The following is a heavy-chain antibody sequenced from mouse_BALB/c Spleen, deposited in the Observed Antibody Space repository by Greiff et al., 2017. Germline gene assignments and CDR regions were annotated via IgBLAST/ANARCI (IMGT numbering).Heavy chain of an antibody. CDR2: IYPGNSDT. Sequence: EVQLQQSGTVLARPGASVKMSCKASGYSFTSYWMHWVKQRPGQGLEWIGAIYPGNSDTSYNQKFKGKAKLTAVTSASTAYMELSSLTNEDSAVYYGTRAAGYCGSSYVDYWGQGTTLTVSS. CDR3: TRAAGYCGSSYVDY. V-gene: IGHV1-5*01. J-gene: IGHJ2*01. CDR1: GYSFTSYW. D-gene: IGHD1-1*01.